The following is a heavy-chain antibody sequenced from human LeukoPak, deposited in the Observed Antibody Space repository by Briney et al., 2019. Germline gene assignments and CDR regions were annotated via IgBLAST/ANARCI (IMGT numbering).Heavy chain of an antibody. Sequence: PSETLSLTCAVYGGSFSGYYWSWIRQPPGKGLEWIGEINHSGSTNYNPSLKSRVTISVDTSKNQFSLKLSSVTAADTAVYYCASTEGKQWLVINWGQGTLVTVSS. CDR1: GGSFSGYY. CDR3: ASTEGKQWLVIN. D-gene: IGHD6-19*01. J-gene: IGHJ4*02. V-gene: IGHV4-34*01. CDR2: INHSGST.